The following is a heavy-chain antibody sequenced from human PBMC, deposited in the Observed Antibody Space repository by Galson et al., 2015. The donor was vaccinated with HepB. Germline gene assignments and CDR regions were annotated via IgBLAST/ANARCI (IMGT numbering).Heavy chain of an antibody. CDR2: INAGNGNT. D-gene: IGHD2-2*01. CDR1: GYTFTSYA. V-gene: IGHV1-3*01. J-gene: IGHJ5*02. CDR3: ARDPVPAANIPNWFDP. Sequence: SCKASGYTFTSYAMHWVRQAPGQRLEWMGWINAGNGNTKYSQKFQGRVTITRDTSASTAYMELSSLRSEDTAVYYCARDPVPAANIPNWFDPWGQGTLVTVSS.